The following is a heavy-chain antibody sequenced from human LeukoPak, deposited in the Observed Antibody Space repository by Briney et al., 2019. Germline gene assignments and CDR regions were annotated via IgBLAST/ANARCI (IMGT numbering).Heavy chain of an antibody. CDR3: AREAWYYDSSGYYRQDRVYFDY. D-gene: IGHD3-22*01. V-gene: IGHV1-8*03. J-gene: IGHJ4*02. CDR2: MNPNSGNT. Sequence: ASVKVSCKASGYTFTSYDINWVRQATGQGLEWMGWMNPNSGNTGYAQKFQGRVTITRNTSISTAYMELSSLRSEDTAVYYCAREAWYYDSSGYYRQDRVYFDYWGQGTLVTVSS. CDR1: GYTFTSYD.